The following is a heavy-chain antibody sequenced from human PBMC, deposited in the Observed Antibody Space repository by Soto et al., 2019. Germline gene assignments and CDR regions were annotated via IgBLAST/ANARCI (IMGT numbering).Heavy chain of an antibody. J-gene: IGHJ6*02. Sequence: GGSLRLSCAASGFTFSNAWMSWVRQAPGKGLEWVGRIKSKTDGGTTDYAAPVKGRFTISRDDSKNTLYLQMNSLKTEDTAVYYCTTETSRREYYDFWSGYYYYYGMDVWGQGTTVTVSS. CDR2: IKSKTDGGTT. CDR3: TTETSRREYYDFWSGYYYYYGMDV. D-gene: IGHD3-3*01. V-gene: IGHV3-15*01. CDR1: GFTFSNAW.